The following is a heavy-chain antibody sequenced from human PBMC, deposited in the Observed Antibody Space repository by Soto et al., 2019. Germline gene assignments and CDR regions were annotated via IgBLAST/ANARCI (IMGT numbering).Heavy chain of an antibody. CDR3: ARGFVVVVAANFDY. Sequence: PGGSLRLSCAASGFTFSSYWMSWVRQAPGKGLEWVANIKQDGSEKYYVDSVKGRFTISRDNAKNSLYLQMNSLRAEDTAVYYCARGFVVVVAANFDYWGQGTLVTVSS. CDR2: IKQDGSEK. J-gene: IGHJ4*02. CDR1: GFTFSSYW. D-gene: IGHD2-15*01. V-gene: IGHV3-7*01.